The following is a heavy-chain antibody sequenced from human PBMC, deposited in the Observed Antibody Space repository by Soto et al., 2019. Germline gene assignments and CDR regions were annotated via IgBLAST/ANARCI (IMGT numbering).Heavy chain of an antibody. J-gene: IGHJ5*02. V-gene: IGHV4-31*03. CDR1: GGSISSGGYY. Sequence: QVQLQESGPGLVKPSQTLSLTCTVSGGSISSGGYYWSWIRQHPGKGLEWIGYIYYSGSTYYNPSLKSRVTIXXDXSXXQFSLKLSSVTAADTAVYYCARDAVAGSGYGWFDPWGQGTLVTVSS. CDR2: IYYSGST. CDR3: ARDAVAGSGYGWFDP. D-gene: IGHD6-19*01.